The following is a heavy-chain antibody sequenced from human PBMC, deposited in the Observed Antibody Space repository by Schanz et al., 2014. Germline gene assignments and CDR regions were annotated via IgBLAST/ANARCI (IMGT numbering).Heavy chain of an antibody. J-gene: IGHJ4*02. CDR2: TSHDGSFT. CDR3: TRDTDYHFDY. CDR1: GFTFSSYA. V-gene: IGHV3-74*01. Sequence: DVHLMESGGGLVQPGGSLRLSCAGSGFTFSSYAMNWVRQAPGKGLVWVSRTSHDGSFTTFADSVKGRFTISRDNARNTLYLQMNSLRAEDTAVYYCTRDTDYHFDYWGQGTLVTVSS. D-gene: IGHD4-17*01.